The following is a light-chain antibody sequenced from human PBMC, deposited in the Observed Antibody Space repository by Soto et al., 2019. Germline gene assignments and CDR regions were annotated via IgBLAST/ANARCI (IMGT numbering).Light chain of an antibody. V-gene: IGLV1-40*01. CDR3: QSYDSSLSSWV. Sequence: QSVLTQPPSVSGAPGQRVTSSCTGSSSNIGAFYDVHWYQQLPGTAPKLLIYDNSNRPSGVPDRFSGSKSGTSASLAITGLQAEDEADYYCQSYDSSLSSWVFGTGTKVTVL. CDR2: DNS. CDR1: SSNIGAFYD. J-gene: IGLJ1*01.